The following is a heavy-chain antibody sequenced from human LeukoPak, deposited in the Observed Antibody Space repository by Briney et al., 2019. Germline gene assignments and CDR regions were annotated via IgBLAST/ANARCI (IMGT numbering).Heavy chain of an antibody. Sequence: GASVKVSCKASGYTFTSYAMYWVRQAPGQGLEWMGWINTNTGNPTYAQGFTGRFVFSLDTSVSTAYLQISSLKAEDTAVYYCATSIAAAGFDYWGQGTLVTVSS. J-gene: IGHJ4*02. D-gene: IGHD6-13*01. V-gene: IGHV7-4-1*02. CDR1: GYTFTSYA. CDR3: ATSIAAAGFDY. CDR2: INTNTGNP.